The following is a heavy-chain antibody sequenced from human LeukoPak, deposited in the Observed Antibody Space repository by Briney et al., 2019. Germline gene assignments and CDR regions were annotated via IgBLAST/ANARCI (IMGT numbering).Heavy chain of an antibody. V-gene: IGHV3-21*01. Sequence: GGSLRLSCAASGFTFSSYSISWVRQAPGKGLEWVSSITSSGAYIDYADSVKDRFTISRDNAKNSLYLQMNSLRAEDTAVYYCARVTXXATTNNYXXYHMDVWGKGTSVTVSS. CDR1: GFTFSSYS. CDR2: ITSSGAYI. J-gene: IGHJ6*03. CDR3: ARVTXXATTNNYXXYHMDV. D-gene: IGHD5-24*01.